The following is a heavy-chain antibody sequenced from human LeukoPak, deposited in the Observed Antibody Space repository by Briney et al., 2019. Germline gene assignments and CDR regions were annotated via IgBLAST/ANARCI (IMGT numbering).Heavy chain of an antibody. CDR3: AKGVNFDP. D-gene: IGHD3-22*01. Sequence: AXXWVRQAPGKALEWVSAISASGGSTYYADSVNARFTISRDNSKHTLYLQMNSLRAEDTAVYYCAKGVNFDPWGQGTLATVSS. CDR1: A. CDR2: ISASGGST. V-gene: IGHV3-23*01. J-gene: IGHJ5*02.